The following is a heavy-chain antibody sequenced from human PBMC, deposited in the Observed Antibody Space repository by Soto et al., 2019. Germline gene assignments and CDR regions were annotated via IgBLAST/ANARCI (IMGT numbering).Heavy chain of an antibody. J-gene: IGHJ4*02. Sequence: QVQLVQSGAEVKKPGASVKVSCKASGYTFTNYGISWVRQAPGQGLEWMGWISAYNGHTNYAQKFQGRVTMTTDTATSTVDMELRSLRSDDTAVYYCARDRSNHDYWGQGTLVTVSS. CDR1: GYTFTNYG. CDR2: ISAYNGHT. V-gene: IGHV1-18*01. CDR3: ARDRSNHDY.